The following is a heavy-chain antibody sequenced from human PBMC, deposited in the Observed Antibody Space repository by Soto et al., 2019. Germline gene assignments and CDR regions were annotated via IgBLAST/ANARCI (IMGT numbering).Heavy chain of an antibody. CDR3: AKEGTSGLYYFDY. Sequence: PGGPLRLPCAASGFTFSNYAISWVRQAPGKGRKGVSIIGGSGDTPYYADSVKGRFTISRDNSRNTLFLQMNSLRAGDSAKYYCAKEGTSGLYYFDYWGPGTLVTVSS. D-gene: IGHD6-19*01. J-gene: IGHJ4*02. V-gene: IGHV3-23*01. CDR1: GFTFSNYA. CDR2: IGGSGDTP.